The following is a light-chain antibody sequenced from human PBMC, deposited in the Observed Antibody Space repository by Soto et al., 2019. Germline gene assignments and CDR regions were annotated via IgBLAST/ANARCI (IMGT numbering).Light chain of an antibody. Sequence: DIQMTQSPSSLSASVEDRVIITCRASQSISNHLNWYQQKPGKAPKLLIFAASSLQSGVPSRFSGSRSGPDFTLIISSLQPEDFATYYCQQSYSSPPTFGQGPKVDIK. CDR3: QQSYSSPPT. CDR1: QSISNH. CDR2: AAS. J-gene: IGKJ1*01. V-gene: IGKV1-39*01.